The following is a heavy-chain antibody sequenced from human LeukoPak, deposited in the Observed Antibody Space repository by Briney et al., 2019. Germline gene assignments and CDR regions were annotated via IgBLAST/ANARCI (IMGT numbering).Heavy chain of an antibody. J-gene: IGHJ1*01. CDR1: GYSISSGYY. Sequence: SETLSLTCTVSGYSISSGYYWGWIRQPPGKGLEWIGSIYHSGSTYYNPSLKSRVTISVDTSKNQFSLKLTSVTAADTAVYYCETDYYGSSGYSYGYFQHWGQGTLVTVSS. CDR2: IYHSGST. CDR3: ETDYYGSSGYSYGYFQH. D-gene: IGHD3-22*01. V-gene: IGHV4-38-2*02.